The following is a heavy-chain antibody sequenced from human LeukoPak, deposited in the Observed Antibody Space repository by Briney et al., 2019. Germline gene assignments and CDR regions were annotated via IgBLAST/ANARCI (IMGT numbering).Heavy chain of an antibody. D-gene: IGHD3-10*01. V-gene: IGHV3-23*01. CDR2: ISGSGGST. J-gene: IGHJ4*02. Sequence: GRSLRLSCAASGFTFSSYAMSWVRQAPGQGLEWVSAISGSGGSTYYADPVKGRFTISRDNSKNTLYLQMNSLRAEDTAVYYCAKDQGWQGPYYYGSGSYYKFGQLPDYWGQGTLVTVSS. CDR3: AKDQGWQGPYYYGSGSYYKFGQLPDY. CDR1: GFTFSSYA.